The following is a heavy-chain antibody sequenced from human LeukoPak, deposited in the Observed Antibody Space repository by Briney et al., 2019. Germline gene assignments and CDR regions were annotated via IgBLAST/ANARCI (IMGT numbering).Heavy chain of an antibody. CDR2: IYHSGST. Sequence: SETLSLTCAVSGGSISSGGYSWSWIRQPPGKGLEWIGYIYHSGSTYYNPSLKSRVTISVDRSKNQFSLKLSSVTAADTAVYYCARQSIVGATSDNWFDPWGQGTLVTVSS. CDR1: GGSISSGGYS. D-gene: IGHD1-26*01. J-gene: IGHJ5*02. CDR3: ARQSIVGATSDNWFDP. V-gene: IGHV4-30-2*01.